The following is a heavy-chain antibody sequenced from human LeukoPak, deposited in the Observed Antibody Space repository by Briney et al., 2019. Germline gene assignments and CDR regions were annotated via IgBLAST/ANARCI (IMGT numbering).Heavy chain of an antibody. CDR3: ARDRIQLWSYYYYGMDV. CDR2: IYYSGST. CDR1: GGSISSGGYY. J-gene: IGHJ6*02. V-gene: IGHV4-31*03. D-gene: IGHD5-18*01. Sequence: PSETLSLTCTVSGGSISSGGYYWSWIRQHPGKGLEWIGYIYYSGSTNYNPSLKSRVTISVDTSKNQFSLKLSSVTAADTAVYYCARDRIQLWSYYYYGMDVWGQGTTVTVSS.